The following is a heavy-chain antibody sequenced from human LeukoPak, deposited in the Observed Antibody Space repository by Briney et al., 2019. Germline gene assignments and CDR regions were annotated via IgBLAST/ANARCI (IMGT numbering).Heavy chain of an antibody. CDR1: GFTFSSYA. J-gene: IGHJ4*02. CDR2: ISGSGGST. CDR3: AKHVRTSVWFFDY. D-gene: IGHD6-19*01. Sequence: GGSPRLSCAASGFTFSSYAMSWVRQAPGKGLEWVSAISGSGGSTYYADSVKGRFTISRDNSKNTLYLQMNSLKAEDTAVYYCAKHVRTSVWFFDYWGQGTLVTVSS. V-gene: IGHV3-23*01.